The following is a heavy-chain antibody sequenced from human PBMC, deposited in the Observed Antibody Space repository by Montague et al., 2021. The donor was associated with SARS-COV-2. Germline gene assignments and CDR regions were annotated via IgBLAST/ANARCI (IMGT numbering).Heavy chain of an antibody. J-gene: IGHJ3*02. CDR1: GASISISSYY. D-gene: IGHD3-22*01. Sequence: SETLSLTCTVSGASISISSYYWAWIRQPPGKGLDWIGSIYSGGSTYNNPSLKSRLTISVDTSKNQISLKLSSVTAADTAVYYCARYPWRNSGGYSGTFDIWGRGTMVTVSS. CDR2: IYSGGST. CDR3: ARYPWRNSGGYSGTFDI. V-gene: IGHV4-39*01.